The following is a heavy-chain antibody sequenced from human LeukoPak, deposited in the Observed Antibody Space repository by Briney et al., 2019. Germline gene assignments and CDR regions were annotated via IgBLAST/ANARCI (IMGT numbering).Heavy chain of an antibody. CDR1: GFTFSSYE. Sequence: GGSLRLSCAASGFTFSSYEMNWVRQAPGKGLERVSYISSSGSTIYYADSVKGRFTISRDNAKNSLYLPMNSLRAEDTAVYYCPRDPWVAAAGTFDYWGQGTLVTVSS. J-gene: IGHJ4*02. V-gene: IGHV3-48*03. CDR3: PRDPWVAAAGTFDY. D-gene: IGHD6-13*01. CDR2: ISSSGSTI.